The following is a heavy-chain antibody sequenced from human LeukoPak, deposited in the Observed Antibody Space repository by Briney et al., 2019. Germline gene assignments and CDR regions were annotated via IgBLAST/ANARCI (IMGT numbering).Heavy chain of an antibody. CDR1: GSSFTSYW. J-gene: IGHJ6*03. V-gene: IGHV5-51*01. D-gene: IGHD1-7*01. Sequence: GGSLKISCKGSGSSFTSYWIGGVRQMPGKGLEWMGIIYSGDSATRYSPSFQCPLTISAHKSLRTAYLQCSSLTASDTAMYYCARHRYNWNYIHPHYMDVWGKGTTVTVSS. CDR3: ARHRYNWNYIHPHYMDV. CDR2: IYSGDSAT.